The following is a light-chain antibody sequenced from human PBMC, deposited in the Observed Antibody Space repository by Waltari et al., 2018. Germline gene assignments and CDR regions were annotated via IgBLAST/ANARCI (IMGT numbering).Light chain of an antibody. CDR3: FSFTPTSRLAM. V-gene: IGLV2-14*03. J-gene: IGLJ3*02. CDR1: SNYIGGHDF. CDR2: DVT. Sequence: QSALTQPASVSGSPGQSITISCTGTSNYIGGHDFVSWYQQHSGQAPKLLIYDVTKRASGISSRFSGSKSGNTASLTISGLQAEDEADYYCFSFTPTSRLAMFAGGTKLTV.